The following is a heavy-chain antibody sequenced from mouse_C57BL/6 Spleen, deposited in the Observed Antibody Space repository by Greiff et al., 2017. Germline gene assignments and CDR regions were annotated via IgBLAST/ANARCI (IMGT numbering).Heavy chain of an antibody. J-gene: IGHJ3*01. CDR3: ARSLYDYDGDGFAY. D-gene: IGHD2-4*01. CDR1: GFTFTDYY. Sequence: EVHLVESGGGLVQPGGSLSLSCAASGFTFTDYYMSWVRQPPGKALEWLGFIRNKANGYKTEYSASVKGRFTISRDNSQSILYLQMNALRAEDSATYYCARSLYDYDGDGFAYWGQGTLVTVSA. V-gene: IGHV7-3*01. CDR2: IRNKANGYKT.